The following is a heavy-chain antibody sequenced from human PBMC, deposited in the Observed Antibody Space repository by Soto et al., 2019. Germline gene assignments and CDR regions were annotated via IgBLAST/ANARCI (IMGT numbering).Heavy chain of an antibody. CDR1: AGTFSSYA. CDR3: ASRERVDAFDI. J-gene: IGHJ3*02. CDR2: IIPILGSA. D-gene: IGHD1-26*01. V-gene: IGHV1-69*01. Sequence: QVQLVQSGAEVKKPGSSVKVSCKASAGTFSSYAISWVRQAPGQGLEWMGGIIPILGSANYAQKFQDRVTITADESTTTTYMELSSLRSEDAAVYYCASRERVDAFDIWGQGTMVTVSS.